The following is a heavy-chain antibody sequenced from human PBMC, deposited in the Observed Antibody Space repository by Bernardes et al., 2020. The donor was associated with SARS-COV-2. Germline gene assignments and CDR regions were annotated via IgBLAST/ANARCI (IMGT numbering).Heavy chain of an antibody. CDR3: ATLKGFAGIFEY. J-gene: IGHJ4*02. CDR2: IKEDGSEK. D-gene: IGHD3-10*01. Sequence: GGSLRLSCAASGFTFSSYCMSWVRQAPGKGLEWVANIKEDGSEKYYVDSVKGRFTISRDSAENSLFLQMSSLRVEDTAVYYCATLKGFAGIFEYWGLGDLVTVSS. CDR1: GFTFSSYC. V-gene: IGHV3-7*01.